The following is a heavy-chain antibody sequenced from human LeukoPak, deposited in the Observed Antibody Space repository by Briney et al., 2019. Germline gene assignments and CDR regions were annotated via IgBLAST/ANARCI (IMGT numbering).Heavy chain of an antibody. CDR2: FFYTGST. V-gene: IGHV4-59*08. D-gene: IGHD3-3*01. J-gene: IGHJ3*02. CDR3: ARHRRPRRPITRFGILSNDAFDI. CDR1: GGSLSSYF. Sequence: SETLSLTCTVCGGSLSSYFWSWIRQSPGKGLEWVGYFFYTGSTIYNLSLKSRVTVSVDTSKNQFSLKLRSVTAADTAVYYCARHRRPRRPITRFGILSNDAFDIWVQGTMVTDSS.